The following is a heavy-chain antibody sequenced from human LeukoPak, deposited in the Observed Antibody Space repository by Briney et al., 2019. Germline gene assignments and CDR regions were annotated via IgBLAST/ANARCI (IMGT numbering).Heavy chain of an antibody. J-gene: IGHJ5*02. CDR2: INHSGST. V-gene: IGHV4-34*01. D-gene: IGHD2-2*01. CDR1: GGSFSGYY. CDR3: ARGRAPDIVVVPAATNWFDP. Sequence: SEPLSLTCAVYGGSFSGYYWRWIRQPPGKGLERIGEINHSGSTNYNPSLKSRVTISVDTSKDQFSLKLSPVTAADTAVYYCARGRAPDIVVVPAATNWFDPSGQGTLVTVSS.